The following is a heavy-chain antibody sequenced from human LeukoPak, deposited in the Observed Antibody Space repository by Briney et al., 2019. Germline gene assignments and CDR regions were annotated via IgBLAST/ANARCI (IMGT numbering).Heavy chain of an antibody. V-gene: IGHV3-33*01. J-gene: IGHJ3*02. CDR1: GFTFSSYG. CDR2: IWYDGSNK. D-gene: IGHD3-22*01. CDR3: ARGHPNSYYYDSSGYYSPDDAFDI. Sequence: GGSLRLSCAASGFTFSSYGMHWVRQAPGKGLEWVAVIWYDGSNKYYADSVKGRFTISRDNSKNTLYLQMNSLRAEDTAVYYCARGHPNSYYYDSSGYYSPDDAFDIWGQGTMVTVSS.